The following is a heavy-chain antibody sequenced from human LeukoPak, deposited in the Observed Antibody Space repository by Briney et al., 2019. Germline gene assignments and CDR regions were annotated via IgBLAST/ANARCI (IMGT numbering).Heavy chain of an antibody. D-gene: IGHD4-17*01. CDR3: TTYGDYEGLIDY. CDR2: IKSKTDGGTT. CDR1: GFTFSNVW. J-gene: IGHJ4*02. V-gene: IGHV3-15*01. Sequence: PGGSLRLSCAASGFTFSNVWMSWVRQAPGKGLERVGRIKSKTDGGTTDYAAPVKGRFTISRDDSKNTLYLQMNSLKTEDTAVYYCTTYGDYEGLIDYWGQGTLVTVSS.